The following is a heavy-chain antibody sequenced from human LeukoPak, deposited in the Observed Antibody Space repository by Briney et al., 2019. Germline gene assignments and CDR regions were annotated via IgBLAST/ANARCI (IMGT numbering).Heavy chain of an antibody. Sequence: GGSLRLSCGASGFTFSSYAMSWVRQTPGRGLEWVAGVSPSGGRTLYADSVEGRFTISRDNSNDTLYLQLSSLRAEDSALYYCAKVRGVYCSSPACYYYDSWGQGTPVTVSS. J-gene: IGHJ4*02. D-gene: IGHD2-2*01. V-gene: IGHV3-23*01. CDR2: VSPSGGRT. CDR1: GFTFSSYA. CDR3: AKVRGVYCSSPACYYYDS.